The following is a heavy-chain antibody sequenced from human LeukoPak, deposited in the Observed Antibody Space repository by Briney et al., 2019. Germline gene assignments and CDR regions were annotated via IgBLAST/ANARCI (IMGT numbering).Heavy chain of an antibody. V-gene: IGHV5-51*01. CDR3: ARVEEMATINLDY. J-gene: IGHJ4*02. CDR2: TFAGYSYT. Sequence: GESLKISCQSSGYNFTPYWIVWVRQMPGKGLEWMGITFAGYSYTIYSPSFQGQVTMSVDKSISTAYLQWSSLKASDTAMYYCARVEEMATINLDYWGQGTLVTVSS. CDR1: GYNFTPYW. D-gene: IGHD5-24*01.